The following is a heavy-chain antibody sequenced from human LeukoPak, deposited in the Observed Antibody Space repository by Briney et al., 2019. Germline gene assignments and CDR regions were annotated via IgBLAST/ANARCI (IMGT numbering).Heavy chain of an antibody. D-gene: IGHD5-18*01. V-gene: IGHV4-59*10. CDR1: GGSFSGYY. Sequence: SETLSLTCAVYGGSFSGYYWSWIRQPPGKGLEWIGRIYTSGSTNYNPSLKSRVTMSVDTSKNQFSLKLSSVTAADTAVYYCARGGYSYGYGSDAFDIWGQGTMVTVSS. CDR2: IYTSGST. J-gene: IGHJ3*02. CDR3: ARGGYSYGYGSDAFDI.